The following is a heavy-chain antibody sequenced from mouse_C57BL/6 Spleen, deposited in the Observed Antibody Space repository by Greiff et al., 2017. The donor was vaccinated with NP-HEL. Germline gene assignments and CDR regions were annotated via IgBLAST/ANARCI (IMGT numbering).Heavy chain of an antibody. D-gene: IGHD2-3*01. CDR1: GYTFTSYW. CDR2: IDPSDSYT. Sequence: QVQLQQPGAELVMPGASVKLSCKASGYTFTSYWMHWVKQRPGQGLEWIGEIDPSDSYTNYNQKFKGKSTLTVDKSSSTAYMQLSSLTSEDSAVYYCARSDGYYVGYFDYWGQGTTLTVSS. V-gene: IGHV1-69*01. CDR3: ARSDGYYVGYFDY. J-gene: IGHJ2*01.